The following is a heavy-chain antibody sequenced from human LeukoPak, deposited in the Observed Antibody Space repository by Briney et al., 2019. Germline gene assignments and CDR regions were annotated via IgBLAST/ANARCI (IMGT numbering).Heavy chain of an antibody. Sequence: PGGSLRLSRAASGFTFSNYAMSWVRQAPGKGLEWVSTISGSGRDTYYTDSVTGRFTISRDNSKNTLFLQMDSLRAEDTALYYCAKRGDDYNPFDYWGQGTLVTVSS. CDR3: AKRGDDYNPFDY. V-gene: IGHV3-23*01. CDR1: GFTFSNYA. J-gene: IGHJ4*02. D-gene: IGHD5-24*01. CDR2: ISGSGRDT.